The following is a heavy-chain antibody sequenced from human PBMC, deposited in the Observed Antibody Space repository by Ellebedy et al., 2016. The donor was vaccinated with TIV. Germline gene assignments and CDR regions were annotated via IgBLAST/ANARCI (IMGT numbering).Heavy chain of an antibody. Sequence: GESLKISCAASGFNFSNYWMHWVRQAPGKGLMWVSRINIDGSSTSYADSVRGRFTISRDNAKNTLYLQMNSLRAEDTALYYCSRYSTASGSWGRGTQVTASA. CDR2: INIDGSST. CDR1: GFNFSNYW. D-gene: IGHD2-21*01. J-gene: IGHJ2*01. CDR3: SRYSTASGS. V-gene: IGHV3-74*01.